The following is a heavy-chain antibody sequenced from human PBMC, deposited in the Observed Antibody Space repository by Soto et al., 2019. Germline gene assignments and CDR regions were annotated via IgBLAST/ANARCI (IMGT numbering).Heavy chain of an antibody. CDR3: ARQFDYDSSGHYYAY. D-gene: IGHD3-22*01. J-gene: IGHJ4*02. CDR1: GGTFSSHA. Sequence: SVKVSCKASGGTFSSHAISWVRQAPGQGLEWMGGIIPMFATPNYAEKFQGRLSITADESTTTVYMQLSSLRSQDTAVYYCARQFDYDSSGHYYAYWGQGNLVTVSS. CDR2: IIPMFATP. V-gene: IGHV1-69*13.